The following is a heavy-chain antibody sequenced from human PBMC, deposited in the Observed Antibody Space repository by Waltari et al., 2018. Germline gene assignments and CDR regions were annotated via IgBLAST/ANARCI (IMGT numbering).Heavy chain of an antibody. Sequence: QLQLQESGPGLVKPSETLSLTCTVSGGSIRSSSYYWGWIRQPPGKGLEWIGSIYYSGSTYYNPSLKSRVTISVDTSKNQFSLKLSSVTAADTAVYYCARGIAVAGTFDYWGQGTLVTVSS. V-gene: IGHV4-39*01. CDR2: IYYSGST. CDR3: ARGIAVAGTFDY. CDR1: GGSIRSSSYY. J-gene: IGHJ4*02. D-gene: IGHD6-19*01.